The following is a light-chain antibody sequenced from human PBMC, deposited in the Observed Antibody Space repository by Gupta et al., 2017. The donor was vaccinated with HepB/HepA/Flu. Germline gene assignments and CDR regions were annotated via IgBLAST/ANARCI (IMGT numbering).Light chain of an antibody. V-gene: IGKV3-20*01. Sequence: EIVLTQSPGTLSLSPGERATLSCRASQSVSSSYVAWYQQKPGQATRLLIYGASSRATGIPDRFSGSGSGTDFNLNISRLEPEDFSVYYCQQYGSSPRTFGGGTKVEIK. J-gene: IGKJ4*01. CDR3: QQYGSSPRT. CDR1: QSVSSSY. CDR2: GAS.